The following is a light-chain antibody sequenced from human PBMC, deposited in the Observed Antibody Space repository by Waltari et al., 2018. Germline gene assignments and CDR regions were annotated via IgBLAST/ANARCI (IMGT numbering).Light chain of an antibody. CDR2: RAS. Sequence: EIVFTQSPGTLSVSPGERVTMSCRASESVSENLAWYRQKSGRAPTLLVYRASIRVTGVSDRVAGSGSGTEFSLTITSLQPEDSGFYYCQQYNLWPPVTFGGGTKVEIK. J-gene: IGKJ4*01. V-gene: IGKV3-15*01. CDR1: ESVSEN. CDR3: QQYNLWPPVT.